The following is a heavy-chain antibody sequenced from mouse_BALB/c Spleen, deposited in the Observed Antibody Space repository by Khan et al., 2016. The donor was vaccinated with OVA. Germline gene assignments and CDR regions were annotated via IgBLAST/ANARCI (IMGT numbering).Heavy chain of an antibody. CDR1: GYTFTSYW. V-gene: IGHV1S41*01. CDR2: IAPGSGSS. D-gene: IGHD1-1*01. CDR3: ARENYYGRTCYAMDY. Sequence: DLVKPGASVKLSCKASGYTFTSYWINWIKQRPGQGLEWIGRIAPGSGSSSYNEMFKGKATLTLDTSPSTAYIQLSSLSSEDSAVYFWARENYYGRTCYAMDYWGQGTSVTVSS. J-gene: IGHJ4*01.